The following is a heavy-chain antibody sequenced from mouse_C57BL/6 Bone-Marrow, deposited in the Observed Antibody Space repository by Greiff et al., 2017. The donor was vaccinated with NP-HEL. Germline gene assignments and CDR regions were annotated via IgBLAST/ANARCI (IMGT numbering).Heavy chain of an antibody. Sequence: VHLVESGAELARPGASVKLSCKASGYTFTSYGISWVKQRTGQGLEWIGEIYPRSGNTYYNEKFKGKATLTADKSSSTAYMELRSLTSEDSAVYFCARAGGVLRYYFDYWGQGTTLTVSS. CDR3: ARAGGVLRYYFDY. V-gene: IGHV1-81*01. D-gene: IGHD1-1*01. J-gene: IGHJ2*01. CDR1: GYTFTSYG. CDR2: IYPRSGNT.